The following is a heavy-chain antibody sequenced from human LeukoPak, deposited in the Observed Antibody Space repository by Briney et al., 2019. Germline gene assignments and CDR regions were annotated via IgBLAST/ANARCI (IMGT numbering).Heavy chain of an antibody. D-gene: IGHD2-21*01. J-gene: IGHJ4*02. CDR1: GFTLSTYA. CDR2: TSSSDAGT. V-gene: IGHV3-23*01. CDR3: AKAPVTSCRGAYCYPFDY. Sequence: GGSLRLSCAASGFTLSTYAMSWVRQTPGKGLEWVAATSSSDAGTYHADSVRGRFTISRDNSKNTLYLQMNSLRAEDAAVYFCAKAPVTSCRGAYCYPFDYWGQGTLVTVSS.